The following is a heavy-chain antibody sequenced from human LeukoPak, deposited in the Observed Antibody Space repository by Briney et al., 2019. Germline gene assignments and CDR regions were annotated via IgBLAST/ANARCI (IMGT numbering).Heavy chain of an antibody. D-gene: IGHD2-15*01. Sequence: SETLSLTCAVYGGSFSGYYWSWIRQPPGKGLEWIGEINHSGSTNYNPSLKSRVTISVDTSKKQFSLKLSSVTAADTAVYYCARGGYWCDPWGQGNLVTVSS. CDR1: GGSFSGYY. J-gene: IGHJ5*02. CDR3: ARGGYWCDP. V-gene: IGHV4-34*01. CDR2: INHSGST.